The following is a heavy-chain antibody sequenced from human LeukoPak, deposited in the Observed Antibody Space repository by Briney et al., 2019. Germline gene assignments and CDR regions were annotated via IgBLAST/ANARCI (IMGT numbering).Heavy chain of an antibody. Sequence: SETLSLTCTVSGDSVSSGGYSWSWIRQPPGKGLEWLGYIYHSGGTSYNPSLKTRVTISVDRSKNQFSLKLTSVTAADTAVYYCGRLDGLILYYHYMDVWGKGTTVTVSS. D-gene: IGHD1-1*01. CDR1: GDSVSSGGYS. CDR2: IYHSGGT. J-gene: IGHJ6*03. V-gene: IGHV4-30-2*01. CDR3: GRLDGLILYYHYMDV.